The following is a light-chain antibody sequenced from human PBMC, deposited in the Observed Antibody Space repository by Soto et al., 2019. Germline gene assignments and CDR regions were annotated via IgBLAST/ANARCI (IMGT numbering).Light chain of an antibody. V-gene: IGKV1-5*03. CDR3: QQYKRYPRT. Sequence: DIQMTQSPSTLSASVGDRVTITCRASQSISSWLAWYQKKQGKAPKLLIYKASSLESGVPARFSGSGSGKEVTLTIMDLAPDDVATDYDQQYKRYPRTFGQGTKVESK. CDR1: QSISSW. CDR2: KAS. J-gene: IGKJ1*01.